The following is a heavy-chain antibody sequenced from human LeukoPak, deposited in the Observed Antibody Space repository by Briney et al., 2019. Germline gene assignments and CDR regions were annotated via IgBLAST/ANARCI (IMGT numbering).Heavy chain of an antibody. D-gene: IGHD3-10*01. CDR3: ARDRPLEKYGSGNYDRLDY. J-gene: IGHJ4*02. CDR2: IYYSGST. CDR1: GGSISSYY. Sequence: SETLSLTCTVSGGSISSYYWSWIRQPPGRGLEWIGYIYYSGSTNSNPPLKSRVTISVDTSKNQFSLKLSSVTAADTAVYYCARDRPLEKYGSGNYDRLDYWGQGTLVTVSS. V-gene: IGHV4-59*01.